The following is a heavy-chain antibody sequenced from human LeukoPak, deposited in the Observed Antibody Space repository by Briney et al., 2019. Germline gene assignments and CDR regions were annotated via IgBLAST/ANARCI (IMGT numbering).Heavy chain of an antibody. CDR3: AKGRRYCSGGSCYGYY. Sequence: PGGSLRLSCAASGFTFSSYDMHWVRQAPGKGLEWVSSISGSGGSTYYADSVKGRFTISRDNSKNTLYLQMNSLRAEDTAVYYCAKGRRYCSGGSCYGYYWGQGTLVTVSS. V-gene: IGHV3-23*01. CDR2: ISGSGGST. D-gene: IGHD2-15*01. CDR1: GFTFSSYD. J-gene: IGHJ4*02.